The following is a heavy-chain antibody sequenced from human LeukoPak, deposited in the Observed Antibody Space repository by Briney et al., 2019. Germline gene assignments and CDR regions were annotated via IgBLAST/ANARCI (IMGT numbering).Heavy chain of an antibody. Sequence: PSETLSLTCTVSGGSISSSSYYWGWIRQPPGKGLEWIGSIYYSGSTYYNPSLKSRVTISVDTSKNQFSLKLSSVTAADTAVYYCARLKFGMGGFDSWGQGTLVTVAS. CDR1: GGSISSSSYY. V-gene: IGHV4-39*01. D-gene: IGHD3-10*01. CDR2: IYYSGST. CDR3: ARLKFGMGGFDS. J-gene: IGHJ4*02.